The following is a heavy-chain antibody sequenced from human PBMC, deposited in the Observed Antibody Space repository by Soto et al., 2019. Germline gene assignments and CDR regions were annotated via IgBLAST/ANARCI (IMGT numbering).Heavy chain of an antibody. CDR3: LYRAETPRGGYYSDS. J-gene: IGHJ4*02. CDR1: GFSRSTSGVG. V-gene: IGHV2-5*02. D-gene: IGHD3-10*01. Sequence: QITLKESGPALVKPTQTLTLTCTFSGFSRSTSGVGVGWIRQPPGKALGWLGLIYWDDDKRYSPTLTSRLAITQATAKNRLVLTMTNVDPVDPATYYCLYRAETPRGGYYSDSWGQGTLVTV. CDR2: IYWDDDK.